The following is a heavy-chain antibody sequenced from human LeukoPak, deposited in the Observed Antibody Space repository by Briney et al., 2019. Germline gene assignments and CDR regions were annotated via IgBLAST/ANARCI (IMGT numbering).Heavy chain of an antibody. CDR2: IIPIFVTS. D-gene: IGHD6-13*01. V-gene: IGHV1-69*05. CDR3: ARVRGKQQLIHY. CDR1: GGTFSSYA. J-gene: IGHJ4*02. Sequence: SVKVSCKASGGTFSSYAISWVRQAPGQGLEWMGGIIPIFVTSNFAQKFQGRVTMTRNTSISTAYMELSSLRSEDTAVYYCARVRGKQQLIHYWGQGTLVTVSS.